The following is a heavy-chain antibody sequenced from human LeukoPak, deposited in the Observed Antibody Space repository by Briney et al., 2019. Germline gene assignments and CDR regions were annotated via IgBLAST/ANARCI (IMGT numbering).Heavy chain of an antibody. CDR3: ARDGRDILTGPFGH. V-gene: IGHV1-69*13. CDR1: GGTFSSYA. D-gene: IGHD3-9*01. J-gene: IGHJ4*02. Sequence: GASVKVSCKASGGTFSSYAISWVRQAPGQELEWMGGIIPIFGTANYAQKFQGRVTITADESTSTAYMELSSLRSEDTAVYYCARDGRDILTGPFGHWGQGTLVTVSS. CDR2: IIPIFGTA.